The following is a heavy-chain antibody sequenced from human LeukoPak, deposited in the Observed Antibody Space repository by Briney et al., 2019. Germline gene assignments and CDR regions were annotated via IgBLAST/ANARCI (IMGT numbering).Heavy chain of an antibody. V-gene: IGHV5-51*01. J-gene: IGHJ4*02. CDR3: ARGTDIDY. CDR2: IYPGDSET. Sequence: GESLKISFKGSGYSFPSHWIVWVRQMPGKGLEWMGIIYPGDSETRYSPSFEGQVTISADKSTYTAYLQWSSLEASDTAMYYCARGTDIDYWGQGTLVTVSS. CDR1: GYSFPSHW.